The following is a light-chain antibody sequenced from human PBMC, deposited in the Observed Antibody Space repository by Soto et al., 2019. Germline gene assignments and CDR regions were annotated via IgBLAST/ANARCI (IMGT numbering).Light chain of an antibody. J-gene: IGKJ1*01. CDR2: DAS. CDR3: QQRPSWT. V-gene: IGKV3-11*01. CDR1: QSVSSY. Sequence: EVVLTQSPATLSLSPGERATLSCRASQSVSSYLAWYQRKPGQAPRLLIYDASNRATGIPARFSGSGSGTDFTLTISSLEPEDSAVYYCQQRPSWTFGQGTKVEIK.